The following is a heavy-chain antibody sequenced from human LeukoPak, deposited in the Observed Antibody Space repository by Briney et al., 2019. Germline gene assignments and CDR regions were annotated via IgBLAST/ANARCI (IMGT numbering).Heavy chain of an antibody. Sequence: PGGSLRLSCAASGFTFSSYGMHWVCQAPGKGLEWVAVIWYDGSNKYYADSVKGRFTISRDNSKNTLYLQMNSLRAEDTAVYYCARGKVVRGNFFDYWGQGTLVTVSS. D-gene: IGHD3-10*01. CDR2: IWYDGSNK. CDR3: ARGKVVRGNFFDY. CDR1: GFTFSSYG. J-gene: IGHJ4*02. V-gene: IGHV3-33*01.